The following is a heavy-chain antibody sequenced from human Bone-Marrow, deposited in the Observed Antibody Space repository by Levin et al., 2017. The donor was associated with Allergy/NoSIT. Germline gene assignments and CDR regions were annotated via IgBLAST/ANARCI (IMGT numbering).Heavy chain of an antibody. D-gene: IGHD6-6*01. CDR1: GFTFSSFT. CDR2: ISTSSSYI. CDR3: ARDDGGYSSSSGFDY. J-gene: IGHJ4*02. Sequence: GGSLRLSCAGSGFTFSSFTMNWVRQAPGKGLEWVSSISTSSSYIYYADSVKGRFTISRDNARKSLYLEMNSLRAEDTAVYYCARDDGGYSSSSGFDYWGQGTLVSVSS. V-gene: IGHV3-21*01.